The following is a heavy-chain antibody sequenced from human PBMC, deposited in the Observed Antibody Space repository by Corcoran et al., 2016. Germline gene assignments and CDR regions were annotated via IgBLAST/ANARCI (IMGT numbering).Heavy chain of an antibody. D-gene: IGHD6-19*01. CDR1: GFTFSSYG. CDR2: IWYDGSNK. J-gene: IGHJ4*02. CDR3: VRGMGSGDDY. Sequence: QVQLVESGGGVVQPGRSLRLSCAASGFTFSSYGMHWVRQAPGKGLEWVAVIWYDGSNKYYADSVKGRFTISRDNSKNTLYLQMNSRRSEDTAVYDCVRGMGSGDDYWGQGTLVTVSS. V-gene: IGHV3-33*01.